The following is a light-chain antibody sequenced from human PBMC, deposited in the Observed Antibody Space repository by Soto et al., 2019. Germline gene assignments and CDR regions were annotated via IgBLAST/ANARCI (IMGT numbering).Light chain of an antibody. CDR1: QTVNSY. V-gene: IGKV1-39*01. CDR3: QQCFSIPPT. J-gene: IGKJ1*01. Sequence: DIQMTQSPSSLSASVGDRVTISCRASQTVNSYLNWYQQKSGKAPKVLIYEASTLKSGVPSRFSGSRSGTDFTLTISSLQPEDFATYYCQQCFSIPPTFGHGTKVETK. CDR2: EAS.